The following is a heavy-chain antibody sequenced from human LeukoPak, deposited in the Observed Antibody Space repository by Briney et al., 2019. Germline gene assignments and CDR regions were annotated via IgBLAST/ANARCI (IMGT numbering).Heavy chain of an antibody. V-gene: IGHV3-23*01. J-gene: IGHJ4*02. CDR3: AKGGVRGPYYFDY. CDR2: ISGSGGST. Sequence: AGGSLRLSCAASGFTFSSYAMSWVRQAPGKGLEWVSAISGSGGSTYYADSVKGRFTISRVNSKNTLYLQMNSLRAEDTAVYYCAKGGVRGPYYFDYWGQGTLVTVSS. CDR1: GFTFSSYA. D-gene: IGHD3-10*01.